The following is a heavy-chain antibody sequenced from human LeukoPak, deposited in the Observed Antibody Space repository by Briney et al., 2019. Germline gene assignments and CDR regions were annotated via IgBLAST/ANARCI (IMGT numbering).Heavy chain of an antibody. CDR2: ISYDGSNK. CDR3: AKSRPPESH. Sequence: GGSLRLSCAASGFTFSSYGMHWVRQAPGKGLEWVAVISYDGSNKYYADSVKGRFTISRDNSKNTLYLQMNSLRAEDTAVYYCAKSRPPESHWGQGTLVTVSS. J-gene: IGHJ4*02. V-gene: IGHV3-30*18. CDR1: GFTFSSYG.